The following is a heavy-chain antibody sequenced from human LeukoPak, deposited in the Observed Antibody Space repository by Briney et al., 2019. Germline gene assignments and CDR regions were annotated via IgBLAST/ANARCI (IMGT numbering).Heavy chain of an antibody. CDR1: GFTFSSYA. V-gene: IGHV3-23*01. D-gene: IGHD2-2*01. J-gene: IGHJ6*03. Sequence: GGSLRLSCAASGFTFSSYAMSWVRQAPGKGLEWVSAISGSGGSTYYADSVKGRFTISRDNSKNTLYLQMNSLRAEDTAVYFCASRGVAYCSSITCPEYFHYYMGVWGTGTTVIVSS. CDR2: ISGSGGST. CDR3: ASRGVAYCSSITCPEYFHYYMGV.